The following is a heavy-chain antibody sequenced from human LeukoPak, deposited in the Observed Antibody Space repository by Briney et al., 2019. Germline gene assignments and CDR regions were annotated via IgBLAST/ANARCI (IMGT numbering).Heavy chain of an antibody. V-gene: IGHV3-15*01. Sequence: SGGPLRLTCAASGFTFSNAWMTWVRQAPGIGPDWTAPSKSKTDARTTDYAAPVTGRFTISRDDSKHTLYLQMNSLKTEDTAVYYCTTGAAEVVAATGTDYWGQGTLVAVSS. J-gene: IGHJ4*02. CDR1: GFTFSNAW. CDR3: TTGAAEVVAATGTDY. CDR2: SKSKTDARTT. D-gene: IGHD2-15*01.